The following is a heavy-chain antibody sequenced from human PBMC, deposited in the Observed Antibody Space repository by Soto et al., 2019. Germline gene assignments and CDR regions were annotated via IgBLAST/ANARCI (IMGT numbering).Heavy chain of an antibody. CDR1: GYRFTSYW. V-gene: IGHV5-51*01. Sequence: GESLNLSCTGSGYRFTSYWIGWVRPLPGKGLEWMGIIYPGDSDTRYSPSFQGQVTISADKSISTAYLQWSSLKASDTAMYYCARHEGSGPYYYYGMDVWGQGTTVTVSS. CDR3: ARHEGSGPYYYYGMDV. D-gene: IGHD3-10*01. CDR2: IYPGDSDT. J-gene: IGHJ6*02.